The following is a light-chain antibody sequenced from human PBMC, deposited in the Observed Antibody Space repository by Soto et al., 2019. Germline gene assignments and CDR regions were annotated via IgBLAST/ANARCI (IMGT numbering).Light chain of an antibody. CDR3: HQYQRYS. Sequence: DLQVTQSSSTLPASVGDRVTITCRASQSISNWLAWYQQKPGTAPKLLIYHASNLESGVPSRFSGSGSGTDFTLTISRLQHDNFATYYCHQYQRYSFGQGTKVDIK. CDR2: HAS. J-gene: IGKJ1*01. CDR1: QSISNW. V-gene: IGKV1-5*01.